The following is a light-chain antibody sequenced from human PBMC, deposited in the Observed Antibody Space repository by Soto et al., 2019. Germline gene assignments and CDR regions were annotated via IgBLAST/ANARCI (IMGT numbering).Light chain of an antibody. V-gene: IGKV3-20*01. CDR1: RSVSGSY. CDR3: QQYGSSPIT. J-gene: IGKJ5*01. CDR2: SAS. Sequence: ERVMTQSPATLSVSPGERATLSCRASRSVSGSYLAWYQQKPGQAPRVLIYSASLRATGIPDRFSGSGSGTDFSLTISRLEPEDFAVYYCQQYGSSPITFGQGTRLEIK.